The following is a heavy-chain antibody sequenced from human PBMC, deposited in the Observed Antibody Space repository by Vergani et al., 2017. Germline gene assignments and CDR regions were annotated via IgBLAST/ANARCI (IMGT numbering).Heavy chain of an antibody. CDR1: GFTFSSYG. D-gene: IGHD5-12*01. CDR3: AKALGGYSGYDSWFDP. CDR2: ISYDGSNK. V-gene: IGHV3-30*18. J-gene: IGHJ5*02. Sequence: VQLLESGGGLVQPGGSLRLSCAASGFTFSSYGMHWVRQAPGKGLEWVAVISYDGSNKYYADSVKGRFTISRDNSKNTLYLQMNSLRAEDTAVYYCAKALGGYSGYDSWFDPWGQGTLVTVSS.